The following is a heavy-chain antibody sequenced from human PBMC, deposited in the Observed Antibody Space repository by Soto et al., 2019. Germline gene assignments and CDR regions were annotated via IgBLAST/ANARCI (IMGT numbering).Heavy chain of an antibody. J-gene: IGHJ4*02. V-gene: IGHV2-5*02. CDR2: IYWDADK. Sequence: QITLNESGPTQVKPRQTLTLTCTFSGFSLTTSGVGVGWIRQSPGKSPEWLSLIYWDADKRYSPSLKSRLTITKDTSKNQVVLTMADLDPADTATYYCAHRVLRTVFGLVTTTAIYFDFWGQGPPVAVSS. CDR3: AHRVLRTVFGLVTTTAIYFDF. CDR1: GFSLTTSGVG. D-gene: IGHD3-3*01.